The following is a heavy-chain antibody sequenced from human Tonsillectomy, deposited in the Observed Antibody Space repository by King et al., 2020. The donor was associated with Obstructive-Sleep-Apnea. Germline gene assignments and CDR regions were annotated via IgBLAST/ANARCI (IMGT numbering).Heavy chain of an antibody. J-gene: IGHJ4*02. CDR3: ARGGYHHDTTGADY. D-gene: IGHD3-22*01. V-gene: IGHV4-34*01. CDR2: INHLRYT. Sequence: VQLPQWGAGLLKPSETLSLTCAVSGGSFHGYYWNWVRQPPGKGLEWIAEINHLRYTNYNPSLKSRVTLSVEMSKNQFSLKLNSVTAADTAVYYCARGGYHHDTTGADYWGPGILVTVSS. CDR1: GGSFHGYY.